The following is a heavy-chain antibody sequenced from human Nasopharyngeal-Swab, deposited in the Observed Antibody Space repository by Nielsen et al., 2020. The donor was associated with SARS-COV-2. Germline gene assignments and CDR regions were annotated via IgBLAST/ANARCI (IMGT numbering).Heavy chain of an antibody. V-gene: IGHV3-72*01. CDR3: RVVVTATDFDY. Sequence: GGSLRLSCAASGFTFSDHYMDWVRQAPGKGLEWVGRTRNKANSYTTEYAASVKGRFTISRDDSKNSLYLQMNSLKTEDMAVYYCRVVVTATDFDYWGQGTLVTVSS. J-gene: IGHJ4*02. D-gene: IGHD2-21*02. CDR2: TRNKANSYTT. CDR1: GFTFSDHY.